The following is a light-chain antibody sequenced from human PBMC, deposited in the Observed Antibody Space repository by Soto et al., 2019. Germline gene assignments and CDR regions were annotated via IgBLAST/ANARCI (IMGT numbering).Light chain of an antibody. CDR3: QQFHTSFTII. V-gene: IGKV3-20*01. CDR1: QTVSNDY. J-gene: IGKJ5*01. CDR2: GAS. Sequence: TQSPSTLSASVGDRVTFTCRASQTVSNDYLAWYQQKPGQAPRLLINGASRRATGIPDRFSGSGSGTDFTLTISRLEPEDSAVYYCQQFHTSFTIIFGQGTRLEI.